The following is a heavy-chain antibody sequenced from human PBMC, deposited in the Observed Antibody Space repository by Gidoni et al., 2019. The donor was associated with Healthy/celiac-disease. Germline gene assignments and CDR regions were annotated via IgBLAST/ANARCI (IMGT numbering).Heavy chain of an antibody. J-gene: IGHJ5*02. Sequence: EVQLVESGGGLVQPGGSLRLSCAAPGFPFSTYSMNWVRQAPGKGLEWGSYISSSSRTIYDADSLKGRFTISRDNAENSLELQMNSLRDEDTAVYYCARDMGAYYDSSDCWFDPWGQGTLVTVSS. V-gene: IGHV3-48*02. CDR1: GFPFSTYS. CDR2: ISSSSRTI. CDR3: ARDMGAYYDSSDCWFDP. D-gene: IGHD3-22*01.